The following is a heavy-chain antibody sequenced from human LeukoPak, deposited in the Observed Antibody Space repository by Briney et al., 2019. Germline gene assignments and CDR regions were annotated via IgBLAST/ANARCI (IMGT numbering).Heavy chain of an antibody. CDR3: ARVVSDDCWSGYPPGGMDV. V-gene: IGHV4-4*07. Sequence: SETLSLTRTFSRGSIISYYWSWIRQPAGRGGEGVGRLYTSGSTNYNPSLKSRVTMSVDTPKNQFSLKLSSVTAADTAVYYCARVVSDDCWSGYPPGGMDVWGQGTTVTVSS. CDR2: LYTSGST. J-gene: IGHJ6*02. CDR1: RGSIISYY. D-gene: IGHD3-3*01.